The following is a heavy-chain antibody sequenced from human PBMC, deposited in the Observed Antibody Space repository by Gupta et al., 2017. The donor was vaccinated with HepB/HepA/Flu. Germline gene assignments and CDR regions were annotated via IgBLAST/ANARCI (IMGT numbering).Heavy chain of an antibody. CDR1: GFPFRSSG. CDR2: IAWDGSNR. J-gene: IGHJ6*02. Sequence: QVQLVESGGGVVQPGKPLRISCAAPGFPFRSSGMHWVRQAPGKGLEWVAVIAWDGSNRYYGDSVKGRFSISRDNSRNTLYLQMNSLRAEDTAVYYCAREDFWPIGMDVWGQGTTVTVSS. CDR3: AREDFWPIGMDV. D-gene: IGHD3-3*01. V-gene: IGHV3-30*03.